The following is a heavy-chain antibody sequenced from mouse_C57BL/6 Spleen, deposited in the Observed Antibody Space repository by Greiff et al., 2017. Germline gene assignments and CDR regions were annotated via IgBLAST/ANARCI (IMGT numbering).Heavy chain of an antibody. V-gene: IGHV14-3*01. D-gene: IGHD1-1*01. CDR1: GFNIKNTY. J-gene: IGHJ1*03. CDR3: AYYYGSSYGYWYFDV. Sequence: VHVKQSVAELVRPGASVKLSCTASGFNIKNTYMHWVKQRPEQGLEWIGRIDPANGNTKYAPKFQGKATITADTSSNTAYLQLSSLTSEDTAIYYCAYYYGSSYGYWYFDVWGTGTTVTVSS. CDR2: IDPANGNT.